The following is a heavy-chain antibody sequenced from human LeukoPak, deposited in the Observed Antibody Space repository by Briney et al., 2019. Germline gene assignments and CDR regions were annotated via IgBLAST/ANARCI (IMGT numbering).Heavy chain of an antibody. D-gene: IGHD3-3*01. CDR2: IHYSETT. Sequence: SETLSLTCTVSGGSISSSNYYWGWIRQPPGKGLEWIASIHYSETTYYNPSFKSRVTISVDTSKNHFSLKLSSVTAADTAVYYCARHQFLGVLDYWGQGTLVTVSS. CDR1: GGSISSSNYY. J-gene: IGHJ4*02. CDR3: ARHQFLGVLDY. V-gene: IGHV4-39*01.